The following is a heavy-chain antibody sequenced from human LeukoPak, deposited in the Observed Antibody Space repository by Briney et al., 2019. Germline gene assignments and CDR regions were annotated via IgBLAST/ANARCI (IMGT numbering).Heavy chain of an antibody. Sequence: GESLKISCVGSGYNFLHYWIAWVRQRPGKGLEWMGIIYPGDSETTYSPSFRGQVTISVDTSISTAYLQWSSLKASDTAMYYCARVIVVDSSGYYFDYWGQGTLVTVSS. CDR1: GYNFLHYW. CDR2: IYPGDSET. J-gene: IGHJ4*02. CDR3: ARVIVVDSSGYYFDY. D-gene: IGHD3-22*01. V-gene: IGHV5-51*01.